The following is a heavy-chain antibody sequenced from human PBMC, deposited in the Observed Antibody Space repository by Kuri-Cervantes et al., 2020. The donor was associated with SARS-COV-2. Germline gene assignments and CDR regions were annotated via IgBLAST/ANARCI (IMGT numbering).Heavy chain of an antibody. V-gene: IGHV5-51*01. Sequence: GESLKISCKTSGYNFRTYWIGWVRQKPGKGLEWMGIMHPGDSDIRYSPSFQGQVTISAGKSISTAYLQWSSLKASDTAMYYCARRSNIDGYYFDYWGQGTRVTVSS. CDR1: GYNFRTYW. J-gene: IGHJ4*02. CDR2: MHPGDSDI. CDR3: ARRSNIDGYYFDY. D-gene: IGHD2/OR15-2a*01.